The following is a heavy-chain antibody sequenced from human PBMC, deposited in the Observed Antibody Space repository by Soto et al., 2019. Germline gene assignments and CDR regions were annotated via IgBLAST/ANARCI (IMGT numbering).Heavy chain of an antibody. Sequence: EVQLLESGGGLVQPGGSLRLSCEASGFTFSSYPMSWVRQAPGKGLAWISGITGGATNAYYAESVKGRIAISRCNSNNTLYLQLNSLKAEDTAVYYCAKEAARPGPCDAWGQGTLVTVSS. CDR2: ITGGATNA. CDR1: GFTFSSYP. D-gene: IGHD6-6*01. J-gene: IGHJ5*02. V-gene: IGHV3-23*01. CDR3: AKEAARPGPCDA.